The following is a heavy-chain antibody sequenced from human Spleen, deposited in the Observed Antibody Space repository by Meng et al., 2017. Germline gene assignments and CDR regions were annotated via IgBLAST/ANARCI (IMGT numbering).Heavy chain of an antibody. CDR1: GYTFPDYW. CDR2: INTNTGNP. J-gene: IGHJ5*02. V-gene: IGHV7-4-1*02. D-gene: IGHD2-15*01. Sequence: ASVKVSCKASGYTFPDYWLHWVRRAPGQGLEWMGWINTNTGNPTYAQGFTGRFVFSLDTSVSTAYLQISSLKAEDTAAYYCASTAKCSGGSCYSSVWFDPWGQGTLVTVSS. CDR3: ASTAKCSGGSCYSSVWFDP.